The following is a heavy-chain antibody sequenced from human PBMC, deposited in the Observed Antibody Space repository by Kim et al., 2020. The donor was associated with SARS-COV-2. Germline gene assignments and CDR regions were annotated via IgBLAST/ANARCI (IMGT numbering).Heavy chain of an antibody. Sequence: ADSVKGRFTISGDNAKNSLYLQMNSLRAEDTAVYYCARAVGAAANNWFDPWGQGTLVTVSS. J-gene: IGHJ5*02. V-gene: IGHV3-21*01. CDR3: ARAVGAAANNWFDP. D-gene: IGHD6-13*01.